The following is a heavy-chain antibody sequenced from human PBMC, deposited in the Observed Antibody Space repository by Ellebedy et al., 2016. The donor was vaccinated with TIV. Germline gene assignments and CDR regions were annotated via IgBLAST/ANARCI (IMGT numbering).Heavy chain of an antibody. CDR2: VSYDGAKK. D-gene: IGHD2-15*01. Sequence: GESLKISXAAPGFSFHNAWMSWVRQAPGKGLEWVAVVSYDGAKKYYGDFVKGRFTISKDNSKNTLYLQMNSLTTEDTAVYYCAKKTVAGSATEGFDYWGQGTLVTVSS. CDR1: GFSFHNAW. J-gene: IGHJ4*02. CDR3: AKKTVAGSATEGFDY. V-gene: IGHV3-30*18.